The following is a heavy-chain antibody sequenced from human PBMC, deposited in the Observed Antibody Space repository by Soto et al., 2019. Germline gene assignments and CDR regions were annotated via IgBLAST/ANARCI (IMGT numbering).Heavy chain of an antibody. Sequence: EVQLVESGGGLVQRGGSLRLSCAASGFTFSRYWMSWVRQAPGKGLEWVANIKQDGSEKYYVDSVKGRFTISRDNAKNSLYLQMNSLRAEDTAVYYCARDILGYCSSTSCPYFDYWGQGTLVTVSS. CDR2: IKQDGSEK. CDR1: GFTFSRYW. CDR3: ARDILGYCSSTSCPYFDY. V-gene: IGHV3-7*01. J-gene: IGHJ4*02. D-gene: IGHD2-2*01.